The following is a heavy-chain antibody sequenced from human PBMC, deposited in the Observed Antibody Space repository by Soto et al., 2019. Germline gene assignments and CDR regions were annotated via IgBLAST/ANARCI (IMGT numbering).Heavy chain of an antibody. CDR1: GGTFSSYA. D-gene: IGHD2-2*01. CDR2: IIPIFGTA. J-gene: IGHJ6*02. Sequence: ASVKVSCKASGGTFSSYAISWVRQAPGQGLEWMGGIIPIFGTANYAQKFQGRVTITADKSTSTAYMELSSLRSEDTAVYYCASLVVVQAADYYYGMDVWGQGTTVTVSS. CDR3: ASLVVVQAADYYYGMDV. V-gene: IGHV1-69*06.